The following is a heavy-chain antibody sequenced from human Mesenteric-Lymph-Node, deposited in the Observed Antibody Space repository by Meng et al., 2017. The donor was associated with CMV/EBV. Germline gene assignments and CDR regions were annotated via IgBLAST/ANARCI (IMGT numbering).Heavy chain of an antibody. Sequence: VQPQPLGARLLKASEALSLTCAVYGGSFSGYYWSWIRQPPGKGLEWIGEINHSGSTNYNPSLKSRVTISVDTSKNQFSLKLSSVTAADTAVYYCARYQRWLKSEGGFNYWGQGTLVTVSS. CDR2: INHSGST. D-gene: IGHD4-23*01. J-gene: IGHJ4*02. CDR1: GGSFSGYY. V-gene: IGHV4-34*01. CDR3: ARYQRWLKSEGGFNY.